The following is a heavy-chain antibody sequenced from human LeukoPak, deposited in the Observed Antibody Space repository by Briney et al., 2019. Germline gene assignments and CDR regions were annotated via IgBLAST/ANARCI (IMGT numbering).Heavy chain of an antibody. V-gene: IGHV4-30-2*01. Sequence: SETLPLTCTVSGGSISSGGYYWSWIRQPPGKGLEWIGYIYHSGSTYYNPSLKSRVTISVDRSKNQFSLKLSSVTAADTAVYYCARDRSIVGATRSYYYMDVWGKGTTVTVSS. D-gene: IGHD1-26*01. CDR3: ARDRSIVGATRSYYYMDV. CDR1: GGSISSGGYY. J-gene: IGHJ6*03. CDR2: IYHSGST.